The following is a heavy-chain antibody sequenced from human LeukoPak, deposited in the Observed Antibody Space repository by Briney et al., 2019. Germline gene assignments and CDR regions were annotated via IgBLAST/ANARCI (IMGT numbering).Heavy chain of an antibody. CDR1: GFTFSSYW. J-gene: IGHJ4*02. CDR2: FSGGINST. CDR3: AKETDLYSGSWYYFNY. Sequence: PGGSLRLSCAASGFTFSSYWMSWVRQAPGKGLEWVSGFSGGINSTYYADSVKGRFTLSRDKSKNTLYLQMNSLRAEDTAVYYCAKETDLYSGSWYYFNYWGQGTLVTVSS. V-gene: IGHV3-23*01. D-gene: IGHD1-26*01.